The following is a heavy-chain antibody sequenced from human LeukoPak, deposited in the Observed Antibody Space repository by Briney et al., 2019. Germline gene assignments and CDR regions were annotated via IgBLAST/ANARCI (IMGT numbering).Heavy chain of an antibody. V-gene: IGHV3-30*02. J-gene: IGHJ4*02. CDR3: AKHLNNENYY. D-gene: IGHD2-8*01. CDR1: GFTFSNYG. Sequence: GGSLRLSCAASGFTFSNYGLHWVRQAPGKGLEWVAFIRSDGSEEYYTDSVKGRFTISRDDSKTTLYLQLNSLRAEDTAVYYCAKHLNNENYYAGQGTLVTVSS. CDR2: IRSDGSEE.